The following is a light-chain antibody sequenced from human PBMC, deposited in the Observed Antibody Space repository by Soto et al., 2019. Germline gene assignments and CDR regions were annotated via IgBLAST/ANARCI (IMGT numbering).Light chain of an antibody. V-gene: IGKV1-39*01. CDR2: AAS. J-gene: IGKJ1*01. Sequence: DIQMTQSPSSLSASIGDRVTITCRASQTISTYLNWYQQQPGKAPKLLIYAASTLQSGVPSRFSGSGSGTDFTLTISSLQPEDLAIYCCQQSYSSPWTFGQGTKVEIK. CDR3: QQSYSSPWT. CDR1: QTISTY.